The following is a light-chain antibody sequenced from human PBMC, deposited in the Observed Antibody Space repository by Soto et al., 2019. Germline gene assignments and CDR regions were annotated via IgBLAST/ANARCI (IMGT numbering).Light chain of an antibody. V-gene: IGKV3-15*01. CDR2: SAS. J-gene: IGKJ1*01. CDR3: QQYDNWPWT. Sequence: ELVLTQSPATLSASPGGRATLSCRASQSISDTLAWYQQKPGQAPRLLIYSASRRATGFPARFSGSGSGTDFTLTISSLQSEDFAVYYCQQYDNWPWTFGQGTKVDI. CDR1: QSISDT.